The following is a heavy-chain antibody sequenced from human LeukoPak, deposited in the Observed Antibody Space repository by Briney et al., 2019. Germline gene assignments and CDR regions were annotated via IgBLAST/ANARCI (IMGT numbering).Heavy chain of an antibody. D-gene: IGHD3-22*01. CDR3: ARDRYSSGYPDAFDI. CDR2: IYYSGST. Sequence: SETLSLTCTVSGGSISSGDYYWSWIRQPPGKGLEWIGYIYYSGSTYYNPSLKSRVTISVDTSKNQLSLKLSSVTAADTAVYYCARDRYSSGYPDAFDIWGQGTMVTVSS. V-gene: IGHV4-30-4*01. CDR1: GGSISSGDYY. J-gene: IGHJ3*02.